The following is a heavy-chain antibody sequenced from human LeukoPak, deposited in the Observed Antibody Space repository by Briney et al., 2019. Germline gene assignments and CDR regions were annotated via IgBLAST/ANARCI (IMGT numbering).Heavy chain of an antibody. V-gene: IGHV3-33*01. CDR2: IWYDGSNK. Sequence: GGSLRLSCAASGFTFSSYGMHWVHQAPGKGLEWVAVIWYDGSNKYYADSVKGRFTISRDNSKNTLYLQMNSLRAEDTAVYYCARREMVRGANFDYWGQGTLVTVSS. CDR3: ARREMVRGANFDY. CDR1: GFTFSSYG. D-gene: IGHD3-10*01. J-gene: IGHJ4*02.